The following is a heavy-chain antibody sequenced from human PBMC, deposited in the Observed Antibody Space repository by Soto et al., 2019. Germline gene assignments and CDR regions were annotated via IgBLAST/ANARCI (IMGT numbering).Heavy chain of an antibody. CDR3: ARDRSSCSSGVCYDAFDV. J-gene: IGHJ3*01. CDR1: GFTFSNSW. D-gene: IGHD2-8*01. V-gene: IGHV3-7*03. Sequence: GGSLRLSCAASGFTFSNSWMNWVRQAPGKGLEWVANIKQDGGDKHYEDSVKGRFTISRDNAKNSLYLQMNSLRAEDTAVYYYARDRSSCSSGVCYDAFDVWGQGTVVTVSS. CDR2: IKQDGGDK.